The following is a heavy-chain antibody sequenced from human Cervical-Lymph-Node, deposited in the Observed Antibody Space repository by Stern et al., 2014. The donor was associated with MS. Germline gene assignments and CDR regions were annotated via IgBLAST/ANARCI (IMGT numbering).Heavy chain of an antibody. V-gene: IGHV2-70*04. CDR3: ARMMGSGYRHHFDY. D-gene: IGHD3-3*01. J-gene: IGHJ4*02. CDR2: IDWNDKT. Sequence: ESGPALVKPTQTLTLTCTFSGFSLVTSGVRVSWIRQPPGKALEWLARIDWNDKTFYNTSLMTRLTISKDASKNQVVLTMTNVDPVDTATYYCARMMGSGYRHHFDYWGQGTPVTVS. CDR1: GFSLVTSGVR.